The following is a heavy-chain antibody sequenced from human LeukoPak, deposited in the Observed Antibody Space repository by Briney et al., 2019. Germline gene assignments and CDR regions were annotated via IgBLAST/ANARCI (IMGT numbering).Heavy chain of an antibody. J-gene: IGHJ4*02. CDR3: ARASVERYYYDSSGGREDY. V-gene: IGHV4-38-2*02. Sequence: SETLSLTCTVSGYSISSGYYWGWIRQPPGKGLEWIGSIYHSGSTYYNPSLKSRVTISVDTSKNQFSLKLSSVTAADTAVYYCARASVERYYYDSSGGREDYWGQGTLVTVSS. CDR1: GYSISSGYY. CDR2: IYHSGST. D-gene: IGHD3-22*01.